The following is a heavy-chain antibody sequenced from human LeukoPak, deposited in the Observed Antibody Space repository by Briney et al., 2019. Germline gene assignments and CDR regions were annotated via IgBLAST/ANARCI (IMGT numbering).Heavy chain of an antibody. Sequence: SETLSLTCAVSGGSFSGHYWGWIRQPPGKGLEWIGNIYYSGSTYYNPSLKSRVTISLDTSKNQFSLKLSSVTAADTAVYYCARDAPGCSSTSCYEDVWGKGTTVTVSS. CDR1: GGSFSGHY. CDR2: IYYSGST. D-gene: IGHD2-2*01. J-gene: IGHJ6*04. CDR3: ARDAPGCSSTSCYEDV. V-gene: IGHV4-59*11.